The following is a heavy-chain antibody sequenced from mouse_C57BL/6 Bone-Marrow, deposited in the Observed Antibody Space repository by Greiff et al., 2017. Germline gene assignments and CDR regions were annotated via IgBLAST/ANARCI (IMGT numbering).Heavy chain of an antibody. D-gene: IGHD2-4*01. Sequence: QVQLQQPGAELVKPGASVKMSCKASGYTFTSYWITWVKQRPGQGLEWIGDIYPGSGSTNYNEKFKSKATLTVDTSSSTAYMQRSSLTSEDSAVYYGARPLYYDYHGAMDYWGQGTSVTVSS. V-gene: IGHV1-55*01. CDR1: GYTFTSYW. J-gene: IGHJ4*01. CDR3: ARPLYYDYHGAMDY. CDR2: IYPGSGST.